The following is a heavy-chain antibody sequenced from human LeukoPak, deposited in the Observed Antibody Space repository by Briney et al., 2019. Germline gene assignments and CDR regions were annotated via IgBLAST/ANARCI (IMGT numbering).Heavy chain of an antibody. Sequence: ERSLRLSCAASGFTFRHYAVHWVRQAPGRGLEWVAVIWDDVSEKYYEDSVKGRFTISRDNTKNTLSLQMSSPRAEDTAVYYCARAQSCTTTNCYSPDYWGQGTLVTVSS. V-gene: IGHV3-33*08. CDR1: GFTFRHYA. CDR3: ARAQSCTTTNCYSPDY. D-gene: IGHD2-2*01. CDR2: IWDDVSEK. J-gene: IGHJ4*02.